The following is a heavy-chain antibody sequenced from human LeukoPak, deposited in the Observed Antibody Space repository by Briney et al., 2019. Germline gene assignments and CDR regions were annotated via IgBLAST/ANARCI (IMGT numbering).Heavy chain of an antibody. D-gene: IGHD3-22*01. V-gene: IGHV3-7*01. CDR2: IKQDGSEK. CDR3: ARENSGYLSAFDI. CDR1: GFTFSSYW. Sequence: PGGSLRLSCAASGFTFSSYWMSWVRQAPGKGLEWVASIKQDGSEKYYVDSVKGRFTISRDNAKNSLYLQMNSLRAEDTAVYYCARENSGYLSAFDIWGQGTMVTVSS. J-gene: IGHJ3*02.